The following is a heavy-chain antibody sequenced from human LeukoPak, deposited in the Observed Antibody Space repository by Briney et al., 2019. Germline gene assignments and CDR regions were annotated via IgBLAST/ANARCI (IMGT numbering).Heavy chain of an antibody. V-gene: IGHV4-59*01. Sequence: SETLSLNCTFSGASMSGNYWSLCLQPPGTGLEWIGYIYYSGSTNYNPSLKSRVTISVDTSKNQFSLKLSSVTAADTAVYYCARGAVAGTGVFDYWGQGTLVTVSS. D-gene: IGHD6-19*01. J-gene: IGHJ4*02. CDR3: ARGAVAGTGVFDY. CDR1: GASMSGNY. CDR2: IYYSGST.